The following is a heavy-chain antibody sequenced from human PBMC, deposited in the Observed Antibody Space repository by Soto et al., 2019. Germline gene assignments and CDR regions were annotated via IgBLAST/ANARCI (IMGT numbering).Heavy chain of an antibody. CDR2: IYYSGST. D-gene: IGHD5-12*01. CDR3: ARQEAGYNDY. Sequence: QLQLQESGPGLVKPSETLSLTCTVSGGSISSSSYYWGWIRQPPGKGLEWIGSIYYSGSTYYNPSLRRRVTISVDTSKNQFSLKLSSVTAADTAVYYCARQEAGYNDYWGQGTLVTVSS. V-gene: IGHV4-39*01. J-gene: IGHJ4*02. CDR1: GGSISSSSYY.